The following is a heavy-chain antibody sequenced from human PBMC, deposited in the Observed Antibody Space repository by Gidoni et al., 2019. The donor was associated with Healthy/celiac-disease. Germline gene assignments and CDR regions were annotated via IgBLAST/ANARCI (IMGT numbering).Heavy chain of an antibody. CDR3: ARVSVAGPTYLDY. D-gene: IGHD6-19*01. Sequence: VQLVESGGGVVQPGRSLRLSCAASGFTFSSYGMHWVRQAPGKGLEWVAVIWYDGSNKYYADSVKGRFTISRDNSKNTLYLQMNSLRAEDTAVYYCARVSVAGPTYLDYWGQGTLVTVSS. CDR2: IWYDGSNK. CDR1: GFTFSSYG. V-gene: IGHV3-33*01. J-gene: IGHJ4*02.